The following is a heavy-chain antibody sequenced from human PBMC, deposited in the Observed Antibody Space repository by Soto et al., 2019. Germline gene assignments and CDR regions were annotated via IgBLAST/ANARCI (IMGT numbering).Heavy chain of an antibody. CDR2: IFAGGGST. CDR1: GFTFSNYA. D-gene: IGHD3-10*01. J-gene: IGHJ4*02. V-gene: IGHV3-23*01. Sequence: GGSLRLSCAPSGFTFSNYAMFWVRQAPGKGLEWVSTIFAGGGSTYYADSVEGRFTISRGNSKNTLFLQMNSLRVEDTAVYFCAKDLIRGDGYIDFDYWGQGTLVTVSS. CDR3: AKDLIRGDGYIDFDY.